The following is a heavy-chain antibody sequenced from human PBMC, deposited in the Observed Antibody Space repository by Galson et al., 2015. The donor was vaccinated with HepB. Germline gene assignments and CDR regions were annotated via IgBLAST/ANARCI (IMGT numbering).Heavy chain of an antibody. CDR3: ARDRQTYYYGSGAPGDWYFDL. Sequence: SVKVSCKASGYTFTSYGISWVRQAPGQGLEWMGWISAYNGNTNYAQKLQGRVTMTTDTSTSTAYMELRSLRSDDTAVYYCARDRQTYYYGSGAPGDWYFDLWGRGTLVTVSS. CDR2: ISAYNGNT. D-gene: IGHD3-10*01. CDR1: GYTFTSYG. J-gene: IGHJ2*01. V-gene: IGHV1-18*04.